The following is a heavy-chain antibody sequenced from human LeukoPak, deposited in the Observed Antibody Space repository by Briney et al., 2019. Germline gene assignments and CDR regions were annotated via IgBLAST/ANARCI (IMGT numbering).Heavy chain of an antibody. V-gene: IGHV3-66*01. D-gene: IGHD3-10*01. CDR2: IYSGGTT. Sequence: GGSLRLSCAASGFTFSSYSMNWVRQAPGKGLEWGSVIYSGGTTYYADSVKGRFTISRDNSKNTLYLQMNSLRAEDTAVYYCARLGSYFPNDAFDIWGQGTMVTVSS. CDR3: ARLGSYFPNDAFDI. CDR1: GFTFSSYS. J-gene: IGHJ3*02.